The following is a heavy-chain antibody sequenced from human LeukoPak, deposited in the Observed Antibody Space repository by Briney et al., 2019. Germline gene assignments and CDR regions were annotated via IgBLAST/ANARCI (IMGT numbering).Heavy chain of an antibody. CDR2: ISSSGSTI. Sequence: GGSLRLSCAASGFTFSDYYMSWIRQAPGKGLEWVSYISSSGSTIYYADSVKGRFTISRDNAKNSLYLQMNSLRAEDTAVYYCARVFSGGYYLPYYFDYWGQGTLVTVPS. V-gene: IGHV3-11*04. D-gene: IGHD1-26*01. CDR3: ARVFSGGYYLPYYFDY. CDR1: GFTFSDYY. J-gene: IGHJ4*02.